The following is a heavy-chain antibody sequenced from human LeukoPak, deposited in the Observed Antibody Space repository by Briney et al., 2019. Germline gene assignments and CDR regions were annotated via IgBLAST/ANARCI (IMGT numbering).Heavy chain of an antibody. CDR1: GYTFTSYG. CDR2: ISAYNGNT. J-gene: IGHJ4*02. V-gene: IGHV1-18*01. Sequence: ASVKVSCKASGYTFTSYGISWVRQAPGQGLEWMGWISAYNGNTNYAQKLQGRVTMTTDTSTSTAYMELRSLRSDDTAVYYCARDIGLAAWQIGVFDYWGQGTLVTVSS. D-gene: IGHD6-6*01. CDR3: ARDIGLAAWQIGVFDY.